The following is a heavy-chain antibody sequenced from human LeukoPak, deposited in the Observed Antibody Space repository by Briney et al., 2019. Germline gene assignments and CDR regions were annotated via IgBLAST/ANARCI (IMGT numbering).Heavy chain of an antibody. Sequence: GGSLRLSCTASGFTFGDYAMIWVRQAPGKGREGVGFIRSKPYGGTTEYAASVKGRFTISRDDSKSIAYLQMNSLKTEDTAVYYCTRVPYYYGSGSLYYYYGMDVWGKGTTVTVSS. CDR3: TRVPYYYGSGSLYYYYGMDV. CDR2: IRSKPYGGTT. V-gene: IGHV3-49*04. CDR1: GFTFGDYA. J-gene: IGHJ6*04. D-gene: IGHD3-10*01.